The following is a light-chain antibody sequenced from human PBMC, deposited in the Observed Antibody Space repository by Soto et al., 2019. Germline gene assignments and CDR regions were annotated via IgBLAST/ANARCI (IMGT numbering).Light chain of an antibody. CDR2: EAS. CDR1: QAIRSG. V-gene: IGKV1-5*03. CDR3: QQYDSYPET. J-gene: IGKJ1*01. Sequence: DIQMTQSPSTLSASVGDRVTITCRASQAIRSGLGWYQQKPGKAPKRLIYEASTLKSGVPSRFSGSGSGTEFTLTISSLQPEDFAAYYCQQYDSYPETFGQGTKVDIK.